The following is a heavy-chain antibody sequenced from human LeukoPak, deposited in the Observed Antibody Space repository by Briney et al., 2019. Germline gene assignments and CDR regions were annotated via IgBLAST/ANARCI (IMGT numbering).Heavy chain of an antibody. D-gene: IGHD4-17*01. V-gene: IGHV3-30*18. CDR2: ISYDGSNK. J-gene: IGHJ4*02. Sequence: PGGSLRLSCAASGFTFSSYGMHWVRQAPGKGLEWVAVISYDGSNKYYADSVKGRFTISRDNPKNTLYLQMNSLRAEDTAVYYCANSAGGDYGDLDFDYWGQGTLVTVSS. CDR3: ANSAGGDYGDLDFDY. CDR1: GFTFSSYG.